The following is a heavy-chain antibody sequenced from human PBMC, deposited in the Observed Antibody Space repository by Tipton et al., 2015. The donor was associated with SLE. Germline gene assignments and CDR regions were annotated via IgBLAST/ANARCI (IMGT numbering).Heavy chain of an antibody. J-gene: IGHJ6*03. Sequence: TLSLTCTVSGGSISSYYWSWIRQPPGKGLEWIGYIYYSGSTNYNPSLKSRVTISVDTSKNQFSLKLSSVTAADTAVYYCARRGYDYYYYYYMDVWGKGTTLTVSS. D-gene: IGHD5-12*01. CDR1: GGSISSYY. CDR2: IYYSGST. V-gene: IGHV4-59*01. CDR3: ARRGYDYYYYYYMDV.